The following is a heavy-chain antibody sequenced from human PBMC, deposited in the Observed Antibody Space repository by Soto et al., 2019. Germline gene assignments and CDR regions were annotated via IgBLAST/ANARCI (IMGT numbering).Heavy chain of an antibody. D-gene: IGHD6-6*01. CDR1: GYTFTGYY. CDR3: AVADSSSSPDAFCI. CDR2: INPNSGGT. V-gene: IGHV1-2*02. J-gene: IGHJ3*02. Sequence: ASVKVSCKASGYTFTGYYMHWVRQAPGQGLEWMGWINPNSGGTNYAQKFQGRVTMTRDTAISTAYMELSRLRSDDTAVYYCAVADSSSSPDAFCIWGPGAMGSVSS.